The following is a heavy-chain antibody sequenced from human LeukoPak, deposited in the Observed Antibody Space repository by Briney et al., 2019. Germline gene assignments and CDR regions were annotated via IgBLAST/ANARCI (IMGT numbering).Heavy chain of an antibody. J-gene: IGHJ4*02. Sequence: ASETLSLTCTVSGDSTSGYYWSWIRQPPGKGLEWIGYVYSSGSTNYSPSLKSRVTISVDTSKNQFSLKLSSVTAADTAVYYCARVKGWNSSGWYGFDYWGQGTLVTVSP. D-gene: IGHD6-19*01. CDR1: GDSTSGYY. CDR2: VYSSGST. CDR3: ARVKGWNSSGWYGFDY. V-gene: IGHV4-59*01.